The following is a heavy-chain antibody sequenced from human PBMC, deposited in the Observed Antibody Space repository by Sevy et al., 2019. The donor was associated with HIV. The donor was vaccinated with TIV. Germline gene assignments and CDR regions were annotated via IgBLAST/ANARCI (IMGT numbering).Heavy chain of an antibody. D-gene: IGHD6-13*01. J-gene: IGHJ4*02. V-gene: IGHV3-30*18. CDR1: GFTFYNYG. CDR3: AKDRSGSWSVDY. Sequence: GGSLRLSCAGSGFTFYNYGIHWVRQAPGKGLEWVTMISYDGKNENYADSVKGRFTISRDNSNNTVYLQMNSLRPDDTAIYYCAKDRSGSWSVDYWGQGTLVTVSS. CDR2: ISYDGKNE.